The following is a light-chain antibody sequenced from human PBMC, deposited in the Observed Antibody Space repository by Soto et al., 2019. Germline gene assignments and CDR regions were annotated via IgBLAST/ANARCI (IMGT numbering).Light chain of an antibody. V-gene: IGKV1-5*03. CDR2: KAS. J-gene: IGKJ4*01. Sequence: DVRMTQSPSTLSASVGDRVTITCRASQSVGISLAWYQQKPGKAPKLLIYKASTLQSGVPSRFSGSGSGTEFTLTISSLQPDDFATFYCQQYDSYALTFGGGTKVETK. CDR3: QQYDSYALT. CDR1: QSVGIS.